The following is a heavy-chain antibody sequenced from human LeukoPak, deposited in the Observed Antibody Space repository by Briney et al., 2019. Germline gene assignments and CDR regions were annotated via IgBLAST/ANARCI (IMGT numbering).Heavy chain of an antibody. CDR3: ARVPTPYYYDSGPAY. V-gene: IGHV4-39*07. Sequence: SETLSLTCIVSGGSISNYYWGWIRQPPGKGLEWIGSIYHSGSTNYNPSLKSRVTISVDKSKNQFSLKLSSVTAADTAVYYCARVPTPYYYDSGPAYWGQGTLVTVSS. D-gene: IGHD3-22*01. J-gene: IGHJ4*02. CDR2: IYHSGST. CDR1: GGSISNYY.